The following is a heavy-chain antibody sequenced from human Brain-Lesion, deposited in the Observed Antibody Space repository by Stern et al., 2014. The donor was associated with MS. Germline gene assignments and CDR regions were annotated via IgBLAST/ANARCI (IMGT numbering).Heavy chain of an antibody. J-gene: IGHJ4*02. V-gene: IGHV1-2*04. CDR2: INPNSGGT. CDR1: GNSFTHFY. D-gene: IGHD2-2*01. CDR3: ARGGRYYADY. Sequence: VQLVESGAEVKQPGASVRVSCEASGNSFTHFYIHWVRQAPGQGLEWMGWINPNSGGTKVAQKFQGWVTITRDTSMTTAYMEVTSLTSDDTAVYYCARGGRYYADYWGQGTLVTVSS.